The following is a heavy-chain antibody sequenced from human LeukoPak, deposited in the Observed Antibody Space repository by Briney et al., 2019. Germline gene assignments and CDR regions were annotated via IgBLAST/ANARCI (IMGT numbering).Heavy chain of an antibody. J-gene: IGHJ3*02. CDR1: GFTFSSYS. CDR3: ARGGPSTIFGVVIITASAFDT. V-gene: IGHV3-21*01. Sequence: GGSLRLSCAASGFTFSSYSMNWVRQAPGKGREWVSSISSSSSYIYYADSVKGRFTISRDNAKNSLYLQMNSLRAEDTAVYYCARGGPSTIFGVVIITASAFDTWGQGTMVTVSS. CDR2: ISSSSSYI. D-gene: IGHD3-3*01.